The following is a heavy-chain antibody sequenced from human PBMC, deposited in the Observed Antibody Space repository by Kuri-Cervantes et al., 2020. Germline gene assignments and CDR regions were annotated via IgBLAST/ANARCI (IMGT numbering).Heavy chain of an antibody. CDR2: ISYDGSNK. CDR3: ARMYGDYLFDY. J-gene: IGHJ4*02. V-gene: IGHV3-30*03. CDR1: GFTFSSYG. D-gene: IGHD4-17*01. Sequence: GGSLRLSCAASGFTFSSYGMHWVRQAPGKGLEWVAVISYDGSNKYYADSVKGRFTISRDNSKNTLYLQMNSLRAEDTAVYYCARMYGDYLFDYWGQGTRVTVSS.